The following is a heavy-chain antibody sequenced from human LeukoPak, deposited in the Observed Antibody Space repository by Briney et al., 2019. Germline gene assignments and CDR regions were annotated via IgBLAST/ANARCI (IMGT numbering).Heavy chain of an antibody. CDR1: GYTFTSYY. CDR2: INPSGGST. D-gene: IGHD7-27*01. Sequence: ASVKVSCKASGYTFTSYYMHWVRQAPGQGLEWMGIINPSGGSTSYAQKFQGRVTMTRDTSTSTVYKELSSLRSEDTAVYYCARWMRTGIFDYWGQGTLVTVSS. V-gene: IGHV1-46*01. CDR3: ARWMRTGIFDY. J-gene: IGHJ4*02.